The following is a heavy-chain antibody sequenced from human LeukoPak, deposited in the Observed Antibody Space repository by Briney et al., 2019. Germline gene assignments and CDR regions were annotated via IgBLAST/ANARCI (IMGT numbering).Heavy chain of an antibody. D-gene: IGHD3-10*01. CDR1: GGSISSSSYY. CDR2: IYYSGST. CDR3: ARSMVVPGAFDI. V-gene: IGHV4-39*01. J-gene: IGHJ3*02. Sequence: PSETLSLTCTVSGGSISSSSYYWGWIRQPPGKGLEWIGSIYYSGSTYYNPSLKSRVTISVDTSKNQFSLKLSSVTAADTAVYYCARSMVVPGAFDIWGQGTMVTVSS.